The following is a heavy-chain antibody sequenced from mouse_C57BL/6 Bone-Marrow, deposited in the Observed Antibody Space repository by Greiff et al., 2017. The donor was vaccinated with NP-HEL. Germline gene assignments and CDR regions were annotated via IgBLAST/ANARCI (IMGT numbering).Heavy chain of an antibody. D-gene: IGHD2-1*01. CDR1: GYTLTSYW. Sequence: QVQLQQPGAELVRPGSSVKLSCKASGYTLTSYWMHWVKQRPIQGLEWIGNIDTSDSDTHYNQKFKDKATLTVDKSSSTAYMQISSLTSEDSAVYYCALYPYWGQGTTLTVSS. CDR3: ALYPY. CDR2: IDTSDSDT. V-gene: IGHV1-52*01. J-gene: IGHJ2*01.